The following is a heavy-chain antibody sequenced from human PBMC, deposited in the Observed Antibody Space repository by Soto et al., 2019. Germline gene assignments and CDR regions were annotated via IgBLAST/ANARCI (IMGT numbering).Heavy chain of an antibody. D-gene: IGHD1-1*01. CDR3: TRVLDYYYYYGMDV. V-gene: IGHV3-11*01. CDR1: GFIFNEFY. J-gene: IGHJ6*02. CDR2: ITGGAGTT. Sequence: GGSLRLSCAASGFIFNEFYMAWIRQVPGKGLEWVSYITGGAGTTYYAESVKGRFTISRDNSKKTLYLQMNSLKTEDTAVYYCTRVLDYYYYYGMDVWGQGTTVTVSS.